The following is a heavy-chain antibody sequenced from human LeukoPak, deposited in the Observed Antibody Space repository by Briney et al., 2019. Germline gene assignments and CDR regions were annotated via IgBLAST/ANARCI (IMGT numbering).Heavy chain of an antibody. Sequence: SETLSLTCTVSGGSISSSSYYWKWIRQPPGKVLEWIGSIYYSGSTYYNPSLKSRVTISIATSKNQFSLKLTSVTAADTAVYYCARQRSSSSEFDPWGQGTLVTVSS. CDR2: IYYSGST. CDR1: GGSISSSSYY. CDR3: ARQRSSSSEFDP. V-gene: IGHV4-39*01. J-gene: IGHJ5*02. D-gene: IGHD6-6*01.